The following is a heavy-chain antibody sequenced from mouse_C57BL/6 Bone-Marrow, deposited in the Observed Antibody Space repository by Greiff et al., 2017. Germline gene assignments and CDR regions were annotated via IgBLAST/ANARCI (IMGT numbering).Heavy chain of an antibody. CDR1: GFTFTDYY. V-gene: IGHV7-3*01. D-gene: IGHD3-1*01. Sequence: EVKVEESGGGLVQPGGSLSLSCAASGFTFTDYYMSWVRQPPGQALEWLGFIRNKANGYTTEYSASVKGRFTISRDNSQSILYLQMNALRAEDSATYYCARKGLPYAMDYWGQGTSVTVSS. CDR3: ARKGLPYAMDY. CDR2: IRNKANGYTT. J-gene: IGHJ4*01.